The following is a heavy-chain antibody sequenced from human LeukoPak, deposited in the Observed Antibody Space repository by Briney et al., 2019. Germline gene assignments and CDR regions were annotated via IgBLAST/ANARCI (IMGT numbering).Heavy chain of an antibody. CDR2: VYYSGST. CDR3: ARVTVSGSYYYPFPY. V-gene: IGHV4-59*01. D-gene: IGHD3-10*01. CDR1: GGSINSYN. Sequence: SETLSLTCTVSGGSINSYNWTWIRQPPGKGLELIGHVYYSGSTYYSPSLKSRVTISVDTSKNQFSLKLSSVTAADTAVYYCARVTVSGSYYYPFPYWGQGTLVTVSS. J-gene: IGHJ4*02.